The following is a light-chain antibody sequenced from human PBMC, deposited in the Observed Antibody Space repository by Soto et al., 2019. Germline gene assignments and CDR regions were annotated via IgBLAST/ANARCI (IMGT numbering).Light chain of an antibody. CDR2: GAS. Sequence: ETVMTQSPVTLSVSPGEGATLSCRASQTINNNLAWYQQKPGQAPRLLIYGASRRATGVPARFSGSGSGTEFTLTISSLQPDDFATYYCQQYSTFPVTFGQGTRLEIK. V-gene: IGKV3-15*01. CDR1: QTINNN. J-gene: IGKJ5*01. CDR3: QQYSTFPVT.